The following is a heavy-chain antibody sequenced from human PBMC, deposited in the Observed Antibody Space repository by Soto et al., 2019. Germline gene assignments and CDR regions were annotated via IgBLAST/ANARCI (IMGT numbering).Heavy chain of an antibody. CDR2: YISNSGDT. J-gene: IGHJ4*02. V-gene: IGHV1-2*02. CDR3: ARGDYGTGGYPFPYFDY. D-gene: IGHD2-8*02. Sequence: ASVKVSCKTSGNPFMGHYIHWLRQAPGQGFEWLGYISNSGDTKFSQNFQGRVSMTRDTSITTAYMELRGLQSGDTAVYYCARGDYGTGGYPFPYFDYWGQGTLVTVSS. CDR1: GNPFMGHY.